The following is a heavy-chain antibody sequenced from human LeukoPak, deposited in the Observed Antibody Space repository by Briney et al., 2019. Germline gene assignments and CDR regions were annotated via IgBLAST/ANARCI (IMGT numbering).Heavy chain of an antibody. Sequence: GGSLRLSCAASGFTFSSYWMHWVLQAPGKGLVWVSRINTDGSSTSYADSVKGRFTISRDNAKNTLYLQMNSLRAEDTAVYYCARGHYSERIAVANRGYWGQGALVAV. J-gene: IGHJ4*02. CDR2: INTDGSST. D-gene: IGHD6-19*01. CDR3: ARGHYSERIAVANRGY. CDR1: GFTFSSYW. V-gene: IGHV3-74*01.